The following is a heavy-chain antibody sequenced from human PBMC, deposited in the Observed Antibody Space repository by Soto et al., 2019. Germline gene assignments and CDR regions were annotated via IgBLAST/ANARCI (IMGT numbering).Heavy chain of an antibody. CDR3: ARDRTDSGYYTNWLDP. Sequence: SVKVSCKXSGGTFGSDAIAWVRQAPGQGLEWVGRIIPIFGTTNYAQNLQGRVTISADKSTLTSYMELHSLTSDDTALYYCARDRTDSGYYTNWLDPWGQGTQVTVSS. CDR2: IIPIFGTT. D-gene: IGHD3-22*01. CDR1: GGTFGSDA. J-gene: IGHJ5*02. V-gene: IGHV1-69*06.